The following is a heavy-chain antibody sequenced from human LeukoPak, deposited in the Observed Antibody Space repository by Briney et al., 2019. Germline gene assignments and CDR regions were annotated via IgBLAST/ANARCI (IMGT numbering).Heavy chain of an antibody. CDR2: INPNTGDT. J-gene: IGHJ2*01. D-gene: IGHD2-15*01. CDR1: GNTFTSYD. CDR3: ARDWPGISLHFDL. Sequence: ASVKVSCKASGNTFTSYDINWVRQAPGQGLEWMGWINPNTGDTNFAQKFQGRVAMTRDTSLSTAYMDLSRLTSDDTAVYYCARDWPGISLHFDLWGRGTLITVSS. V-gene: IGHV1-2*02.